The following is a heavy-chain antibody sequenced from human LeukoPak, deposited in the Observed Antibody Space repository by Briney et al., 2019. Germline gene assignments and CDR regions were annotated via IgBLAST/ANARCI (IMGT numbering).Heavy chain of an antibody. V-gene: IGHV6-1*01. CDR1: VDSVSSNSAA. CDR3: ARDPHIVVVPAAPAGFDP. CDR2: TYYRSKWYN. J-gene: IGHJ5*02. D-gene: IGHD2-2*01. Sequence: SQTLSLTCAISVDSVSSNSAAWNWIRQSPSRGLEWLGRTYYRSKWYNDYAVSVKSRITINPDTSKNQFSLQLNSVTPEDTAAYYCARDPHIVVVPAAPAGFDPWGQGTLFTVSS.